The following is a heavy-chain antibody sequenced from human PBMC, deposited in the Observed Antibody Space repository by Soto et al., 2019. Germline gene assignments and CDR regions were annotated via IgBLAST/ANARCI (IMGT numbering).Heavy chain of an antibody. J-gene: IGHJ4*02. V-gene: IGHV3-33*01. Sequence: QVQLVESGGGVVQPRRSLRLSCAASGFTFSSYGMHWVRQAPGKGLEWVAVIWYDGNNKYYADSVKGRFTISRDNSKNTLYLQMNSLRAEDTAVYYCARAAYDYYDSSGSPGYWGQGTLVTVSS. D-gene: IGHD3-22*01. CDR2: IWYDGNNK. CDR3: ARAAYDYYDSSGSPGY. CDR1: GFTFSSYG.